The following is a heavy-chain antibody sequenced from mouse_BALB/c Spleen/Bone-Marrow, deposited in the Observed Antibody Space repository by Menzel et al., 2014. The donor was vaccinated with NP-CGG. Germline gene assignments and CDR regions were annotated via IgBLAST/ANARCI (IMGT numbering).Heavy chain of an antibody. CDR1: GYTFTDYN. D-gene: IGHD4-1*01. Sequence: VQLKHSGPELVKPGASVKIPCKASGYTFTDYNMDWVKQSHGKSLEWIGDINPNNGGTIYNQKFKGKATLTVDKSSSTAYMELLSPTSEDAAVYYCATGPWFAYWGQGTLVTVSA. CDR3: ATGPWFAY. V-gene: IGHV1-18*01. CDR2: INPNNGGT. J-gene: IGHJ3*01.